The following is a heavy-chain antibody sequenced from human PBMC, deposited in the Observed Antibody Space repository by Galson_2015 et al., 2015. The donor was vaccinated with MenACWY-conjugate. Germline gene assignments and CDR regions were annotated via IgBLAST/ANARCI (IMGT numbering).Heavy chain of an antibody. CDR3: AWIVSRRGSGGNYYYFMVV. CDR2: IIVKTDGGTT. V-gene: IGHV3-15*07. Sequence: SLRLSCAASGMRFRDAWMTWVRQAPGKGLEWVGRIIVKTDGGTTQYAAPVEGRFTISRDDSRNTVYLHMSSLRTEDTAVYYCAWIVSRRGSGGNYYYFMVVWGEGTTVTVSS. J-gene: IGHJ6*03. CDR1: GMRFRDAW. D-gene: IGHD3-10*01.